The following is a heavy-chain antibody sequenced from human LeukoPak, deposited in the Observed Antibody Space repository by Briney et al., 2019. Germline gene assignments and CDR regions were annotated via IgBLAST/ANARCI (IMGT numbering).Heavy chain of an antibody. CDR1: GGSISSSSYY. J-gene: IGHJ6*02. CDR2: IYYSGTT. Sequence: SETLSLTCTVSGGSISSSSYYWGWIRQPPGKGLEWIGSIYYSGTTYYNPSLKSRLTMSLDTSRNHFSLKLSSVTAADTAVYYCARGSGSYYYYYGMDVWGQGTTVTVSS. D-gene: IGHD1-26*01. CDR3: ARGSGSYYYYYGMDV. V-gene: IGHV4-39*02.